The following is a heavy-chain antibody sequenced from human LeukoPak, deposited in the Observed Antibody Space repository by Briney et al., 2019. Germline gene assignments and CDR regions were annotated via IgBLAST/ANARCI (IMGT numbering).Heavy chain of an antibody. CDR2: ITSSGSDR. CDR1: GFAFSSYT. D-gene: IGHD2-2*02. J-gene: IGHJ4*02. V-gene: IGHV3-21*01. Sequence: GGSLRLSCAASGFAFSSYTMNWVRQTPGKGLEWVSSITSSGSDRHYADSVKGRFTISRDNAKNSLYLQLNSLRAEDTAVYYCASGHCSCMSCYILPSLPDSWGQGTLVTVSS. CDR3: ASGHCSCMSCYILPSLPDS.